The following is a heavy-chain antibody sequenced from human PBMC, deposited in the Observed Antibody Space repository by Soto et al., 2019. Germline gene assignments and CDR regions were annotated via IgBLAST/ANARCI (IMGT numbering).Heavy chain of an antibody. V-gene: IGHV3-33*01. CDR2: IWYDGSNK. J-gene: IGHJ3*02. CDR1: GFTFSSYG. Sequence: GGSLRLSCAASGFTFSSYGMHWVRQAPGKGLEWVAVIWYDGSNKYYADSVKGRFTISRDNSKNTLYLQMNSLRAEDTAVYYCARAGGGGYCSGGSCYTMAFDIWGQGTMVTVSS. CDR3: ARAGGGGYCSGGSCYTMAFDI. D-gene: IGHD2-15*01.